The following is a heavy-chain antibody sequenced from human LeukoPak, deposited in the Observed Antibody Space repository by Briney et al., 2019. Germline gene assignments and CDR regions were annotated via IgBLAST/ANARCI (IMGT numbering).Heavy chain of an antibody. J-gene: IGHJ4*02. D-gene: IGHD2-2*01. V-gene: IGHV3-23*01. CDR1: GFTFSSYA. Sequence: GGSLRLSCAASGFTFSSYAMSWVRQAPGKGPEWVSVISGSGGSTYYPDSVKGRFTISRDNSKNTLYLQMNSLRAEDTAVYYCAKDGGYCSSNTCFQPFDYWGQGTLVTVSS. CDR3: AKDGGYCSSNTCFQPFDY. CDR2: ISGSGGST.